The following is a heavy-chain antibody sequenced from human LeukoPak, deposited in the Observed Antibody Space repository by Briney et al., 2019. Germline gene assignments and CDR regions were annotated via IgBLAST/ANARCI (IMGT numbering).Heavy chain of an antibody. J-gene: IGHJ4*02. D-gene: IGHD3-3*01. V-gene: IGHV4-61*08. CDR3: ARGSGAAFPDYFDY. CDR2: IYYSGST. CDR1: GGSISSGGYY. Sequence: SETLSLTCTVSGGSISSGGYYWSWIRQPPGKGLEWIGYIYYSGSTNYNPSLKSRVTISVDTSKNQFSLKLSSVTAADTAVYYCARGSGAAFPDYFDYWGQGTLVTVSS.